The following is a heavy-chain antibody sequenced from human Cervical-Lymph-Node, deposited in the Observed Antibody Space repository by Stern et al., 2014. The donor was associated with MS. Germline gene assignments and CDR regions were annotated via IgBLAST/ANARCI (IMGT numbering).Heavy chain of an antibody. CDR1: GFTFSSYD. V-gene: IGHV3-13*01. D-gene: IGHD6-19*01. CDR3: ARERYSSGWRRFDP. J-gene: IGHJ5*02. Sequence: EVQLVESGGGLVQPGGSLRLSCAASGFTFSSYDMHWVRQATGKGLEWVSAIGTAGDTYYPGSVKGRFTISRENAKNSLYLQMNSLRAGDTAVYYCARERYSSGWRRFDPWGQGTLVTVSS. CDR2: IGTAGDT.